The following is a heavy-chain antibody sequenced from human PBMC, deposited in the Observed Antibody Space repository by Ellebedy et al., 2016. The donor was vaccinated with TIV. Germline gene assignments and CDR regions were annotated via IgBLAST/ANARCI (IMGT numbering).Heavy chain of an antibody. CDR2: ISGSSDST. Sequence: GESLKISXTASGFTFSTYAMSWVRQAPGKGLEWVSSISGSSDSTYYADSVKGRFTISRDNSKDTVYLQMNSLRTEDTAVYYCAKELGDPPVDYWGQGTLVTVSS. J-gene: IGHJ4*02. V-gene: IGHV3-23*01. CDR1: GFTFSTYA. D-gene: IGHD1-26*01. CDR3: AKELGDPPVDY.